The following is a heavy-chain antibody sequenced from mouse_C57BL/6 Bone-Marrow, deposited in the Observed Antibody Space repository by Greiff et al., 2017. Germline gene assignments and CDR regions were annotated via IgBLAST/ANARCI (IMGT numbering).Heavy chain of an antibody. Sequence: QVQLKQPGAELVMPGASVKLSCKASGYTFTSYWMHWVKQRPGQGLEWIGEIDPSDSYTNYNQKFKGKSTLTVDKSSSTAYMQLSSLTSEDSAVYYCARSSYEVYFDYWGQGPTRTVSS. CDR3: ARSSYEVYFDY. D-gene: IGHD3-1*01. V-gene: IGHV1-69*01. CDR1: GYTFTSYW. CDR2: IDPSDSYT. J-gene: IGHJ2*01.